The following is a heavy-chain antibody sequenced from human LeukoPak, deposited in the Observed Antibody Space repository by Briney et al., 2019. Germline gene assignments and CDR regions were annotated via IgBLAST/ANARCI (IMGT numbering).Heavy chain of an antibody. CDR2: ISAYNGNT. CDR3: ARGSSGYSYGYAVDH. J-gene: IGHJ4*02. Sequence: AASVKVSCKASGYTFTSYGISRVRQAPGQGLEWMGWISAYNGNTNYAQKLQGRVTMTTDTSTSTAYMELRSLRSDDTAVYYCARGSSGYSYGYAVDHWGQGTLVTVSS. V-gene: IGHV1-18*04. D-gene: IGHD5-18*01. CDR1: GYTFTSYG.